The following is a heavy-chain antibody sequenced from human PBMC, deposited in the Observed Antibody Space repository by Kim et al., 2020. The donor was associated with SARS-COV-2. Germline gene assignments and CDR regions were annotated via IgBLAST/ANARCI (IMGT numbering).Heavy chain of an antibody. CDR2: ISYDGSNK. CDR3: GNAYGGHYYQRMDV. J-gene: IGHJ6*02. Sequence: GGSLRLSCAASGFTFSSYGMHWVRQAPGKGLEWVAVISYDGSNKYYADSVKGRFTISRDNSKNTLSLQMNSLRAEDTADNVCGNAYGGHYYQRMDVWG. V-gene: IGHV3-30*03. D-gene: IGHD4-17*01. CDR1: GFTFSSYG.